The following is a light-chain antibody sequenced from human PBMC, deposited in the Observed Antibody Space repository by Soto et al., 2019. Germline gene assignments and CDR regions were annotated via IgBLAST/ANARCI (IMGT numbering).Light chain of an antibody. CDR1: QSVSSN. CDR2: GAS. CDR3: QQYNNWPYT. J-gene: IGKJ2*01. Sequence: EIVMTQSPATLSESPGERATLSCRASQSVSSNLAWYQQKPGQAPRLLIYGASTRATGIPARLSGSGSGTEFTLTISSLQSEDFAVYYCQQYNNWPYTFGQGTKLEIK. V-gene: IGKV3-15*01.